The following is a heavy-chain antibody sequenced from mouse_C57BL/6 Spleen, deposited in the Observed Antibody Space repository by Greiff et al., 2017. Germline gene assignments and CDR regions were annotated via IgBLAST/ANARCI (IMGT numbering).Heavy chain of an antibody. CDR1: GYTFTSYG. Sequence: QVKLQQSGAELARPGASVKLSCQASGYTFTSYGISWVNQRTGPGLAWIGEIYPRSGNTYYNEKFKGKATLTADKSSSAAYMELRSLTSEDSAVYFCARCYYGSSSYFDYWGQGTTLTVSS. J-gene: IGHJ2*01. V-gene: IGHV1-81*01. CDR2: IYPRSGNT. D-gene: IGHD1-1*01. CDR3: ARCYYGSSSYFDY.